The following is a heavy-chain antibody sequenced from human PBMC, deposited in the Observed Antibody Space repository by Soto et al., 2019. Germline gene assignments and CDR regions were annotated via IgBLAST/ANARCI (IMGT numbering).Heavy chain of an antibody. J-gene: IGHJ4*02. CDR1: GFSFSTYS. CDR2: LSHGGAYT. Sequence: EVQLLESGGCLVQPGGSLRLSCAASGFSFSTYSMAWVRQAPGKGPEWVSGLSHGGAYTFYADSVKGRFTISVDISQNTVYLQMNSLRTEDTAVYYCAKWSGYGDAWGQGTLVTVSS. D-gene: IGHD4-17*01. V-gene: IGHV3-23*01. CDR3: AKWSGYGDA.